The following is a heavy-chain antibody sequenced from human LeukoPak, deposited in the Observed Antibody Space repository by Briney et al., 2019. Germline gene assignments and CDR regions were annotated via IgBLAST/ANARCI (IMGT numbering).Heavy chain of an antibody. CDR2: ITPNSGGT. D-gene: IGHD2-15*01. CDR3: ARGRSTVVAPPIDY. J-gene: IGHJ4*02. V-gene: IGHV1-2*02. Sequence: ASVKVSCKASGYTFTGHYMHWVRQAPGQGLEWMGWITPNSGGTNYAQKFQGRVTMTRDTSISTAYMDLSSLRSDDTAVYYCARGRSTVVAPPIDYWGQGTLVTVSS. CDR1: GYTFTGHY.